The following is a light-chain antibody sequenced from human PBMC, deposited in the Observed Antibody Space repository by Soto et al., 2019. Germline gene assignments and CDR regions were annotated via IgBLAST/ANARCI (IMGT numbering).Light chain of an antibody. Sequence: EIVLTQSPGTLSLSPGEITTLSCSASKSVSSNYLAWYHRKPGQAPSLLIYGATIMATGIPDRFSGSGSATVFTLTMSRMEPQDFAGYYCQQYGSSPTFGKGTNVEI. V-gene: IGKV3-20*01. CDR2: GAT. J-gene: IGKJ1*01. CDR1: KSVSSNY. CDR3: QQYGSSPT.